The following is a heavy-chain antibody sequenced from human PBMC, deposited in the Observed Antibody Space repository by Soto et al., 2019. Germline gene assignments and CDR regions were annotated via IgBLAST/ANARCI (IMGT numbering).Heavy chain of an antibody. Sequence: GGSLRLSCAASGFTFSSYGMHWVRQAPGKGLEWVAVISYDGSNKYYADSVKGRFTISRDNSKNTLYLQMNSLRAEDTAVYYCAKEYGTLYDSSGYYYYLGYFDYWGQGTLVTVSS. CDR2: ISYDGSNK. J-gene: IGHJ4*02. V-gene: IGHV3-30*18. CDR3: AKEYGTLYDSSGYYYYLGYFDY. CDR1: GFTFSSYG. D-gene: IGHD3-22*01.